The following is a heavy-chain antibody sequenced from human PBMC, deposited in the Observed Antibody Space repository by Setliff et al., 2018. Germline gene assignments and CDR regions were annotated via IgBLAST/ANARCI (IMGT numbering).Heavy chain of an antibody. D-gene: IGHD2-15*01. CDR1: GYTFTSYG. CDR3: ARSPAVLGIVYLDP. J-gene: IGHJ5*02. CDR2: ISAYNGNT. V-gene: IGHV1-18*01. Sequence: GASVKVSCKASGYTFTSYGISWVRQAPGQGLEWMGWISAYNGNTNYAQKLQGRVTMTTDTSTSTAYMELRSLRSDDTAVYYCARSPAVLGIVYLDPWGQGTLVTVSS.